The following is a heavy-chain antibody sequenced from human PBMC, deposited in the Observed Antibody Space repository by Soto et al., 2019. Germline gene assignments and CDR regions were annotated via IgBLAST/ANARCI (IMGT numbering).Heavy chain of an antibody. Sequence: HPGGSLRLSCAASGFTFDDYAMHWVRQAPGKGLEWVSGISWNSGSIGYADSVKGRFTISRDNAKNSLYLQMNSLRAEDTALYYCAKDLYSSSSAYYYYGMDVWGQGTTVTVSS. J-gene: IGHJ6*02. D-gene: IGHD6-6*01. CDR1: GFTFDDYA. CDR2: ISWNSGSI. CDR3: AKDLYSSSSAYYYYGMDV. V-gene: IGHV3-9*01.